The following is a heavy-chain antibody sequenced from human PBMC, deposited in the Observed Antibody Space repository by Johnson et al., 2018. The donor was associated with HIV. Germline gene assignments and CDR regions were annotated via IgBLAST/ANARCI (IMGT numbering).Heavy chain of an antibody. CDR1: GFTFSSSW. CDR3: AREGVSGSYYDAFDL. CDR2: IKCDGSEK. V-gene: IGHV3-52*01. J-gene: IGHJ3*01. D-gene: IGHD1-26*01. Sequence: VQLVESGGGLVQPGGSLRLSCAASGFTFSSSWMHWVCQAPEKGLEWVADIKCDGSEKYYADSVKGRFTISRDNSKNTLFLQMDSLRADDTAVYYCAREGVSGSYYDAFDLWGQGTMVTVSS.